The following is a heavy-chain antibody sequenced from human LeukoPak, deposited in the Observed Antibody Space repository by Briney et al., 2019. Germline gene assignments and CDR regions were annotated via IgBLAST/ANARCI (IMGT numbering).Heavy chain of an antibody. CDR1: GGTFSSYA. Sequence: SVKVSCKASGGTFSSYAISWVRQAPGQGLEWMRGIIPIFGTANYAQKFQGRVTITADESTSTAYMELSSLRSEDTAVYYCARVLGSVIYHYYYYYGMDVWGQGTTVTVSS. D-gene: IGHD1-26*01. CDR3: ARVLGSVIYHYYYYYGMDV. V-gene: IGHV1-69*13. J-gene: IGHJ6*02. CDR2: IIPIFGTA.